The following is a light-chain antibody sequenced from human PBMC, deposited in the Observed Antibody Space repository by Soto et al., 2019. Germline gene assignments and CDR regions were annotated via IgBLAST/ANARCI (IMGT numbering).Light chain of an antibody. CDR2: GSS. CDR3: QQYNKWPPVT. CDR1: QTINSN. Sequence: EIVLTQSPGTLSLSPGEGATLSCRACQTINSNVAWYQQKPGQAPRLLVYGSSTRATGIPARFSGSGSGTEFTFTISNLQSEDFAVYYCQQYNKWPPVTFRKGTKVDIK. J-gene: IGKJ1*01. V-gene: IGKV3-15*01.